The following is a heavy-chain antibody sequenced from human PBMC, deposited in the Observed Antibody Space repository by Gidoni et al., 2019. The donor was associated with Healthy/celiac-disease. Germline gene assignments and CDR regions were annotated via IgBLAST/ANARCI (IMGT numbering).Heavy chain of an antibody. V-gene: IGHV4-4*02. CDR1: GGSISSSNW. D-gene: IGHD1-20*01. CDR2: IYHSGST. Sequence: QVQLQESGPGLVKPSGTLSLTCAVSGGSISSSNWWSWVRQPPGKGLEWIGEIYHSGSTNYNPSLKSRVTISVDKSKNQFSLKLSSVTAADTAVYYCARWGNPRKGITGTTYYFDYWGQGTLVTVSS. J-gene: IGHJ4*02. CDR3: ARWGNPRKGITGTTYYFDY.